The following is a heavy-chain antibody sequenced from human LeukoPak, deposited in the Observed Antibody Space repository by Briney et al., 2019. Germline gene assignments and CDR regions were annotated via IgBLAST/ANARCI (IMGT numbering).Heavy chain of an antibody. CDR2: ISAYNGNT. V-gene: IGHV1-18*01. CDR3: ARVGLRYFDWLVY. D-gene: IGHD3-9*01. Sequence: ASVKVSCKASGYTFTSYGISWVRQAPGQGLEWMGWISAYNGNTNYAQKLQGRVTMTTDTSTSTVYMELRSLRSDDTAVYYCARVGLRYFDWLVYWGQGTLVTVSS. CDR1: GYTFTSYG. J-gene: IGHJ4*02.